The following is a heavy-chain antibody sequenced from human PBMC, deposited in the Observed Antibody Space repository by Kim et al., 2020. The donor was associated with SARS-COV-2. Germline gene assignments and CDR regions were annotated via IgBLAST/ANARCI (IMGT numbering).Heavy chain of an antibody. Sequence: GGSLRLSCAASGFTFSSYAMSWVRQAPGKGLEWVSAISGSGGSTYYADSVKGRFTISRDNSKNTLYLQMNSLRAEDTAVYYCAKAGDIVLMVYAQNYGMDVWGQGTTVTVSS. J-gene: IGHJ6*02. CDR3: AKAGDIVLMVYAQNYGMDV. CDR2: ISGSGGST. V-gene: IGHV3-23*01. D-gene: IGHD2-8*01. CDR1: GFTFSSYA.